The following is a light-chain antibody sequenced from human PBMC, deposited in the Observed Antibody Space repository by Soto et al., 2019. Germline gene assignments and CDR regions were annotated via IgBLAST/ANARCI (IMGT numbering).Light chain of an antibody. J-gene: IGKJ1*01. Sequence: EIVLTQSPGTLSLSPGERATLSCRASQSVNSDCLAWYQQKPGQAPRLLIYGASSRATGISDRFSGSGSGTDFTLTNSRLDTEDFAVYYCQQYGSSPRTFGQGTKVEIE. V-gene: IGKV3-20*01. CDR2: GAS. CDR1: QSVNSDC. CDR3: QQYGSSPRT.